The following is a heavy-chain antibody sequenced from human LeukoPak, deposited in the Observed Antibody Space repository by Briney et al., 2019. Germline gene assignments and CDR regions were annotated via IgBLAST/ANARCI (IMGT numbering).Heavy chain of an antibody. CDR1: GYSISSGYY. CDR3: ARNVDYSNYAPWFDP. D-gene: IGHD4-11*01. V-gene: IGHV4-38-2*01. CDR2: IYHSGST. J-gene: IGHJ5*02. Sequence: KPSETLSLTCAVSGYSISSGYYWGWIRQPPGKGLEWIGIIYHSGSTNYNPSLESRVTISVDTSKNQFSLKLSSVTAADTAVYYCARNVDYSNYAPWFDPWGQGTLVTVSS.